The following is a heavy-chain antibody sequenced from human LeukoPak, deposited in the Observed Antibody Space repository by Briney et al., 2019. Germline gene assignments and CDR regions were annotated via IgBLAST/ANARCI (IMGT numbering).Heavy chain of an antibody. CDR2: IPYDGSNK. Sequence: GGSLRLSCAASGFTFSNYGMHWVRQAPGKGLEWVATIPYDGSNKEYADSVKGRFTISRDNSKNTLYLQMNSLRTEDTAVYYCAREVMGTVTYYFDYWGQGTLVTVSS. V-gene: IGHV3-30*03. CDR3: AREVMGTVTYYFDY. J-gene: IGHJ4*02. CDR1: GFTFSNYG. D-gene: IGHD4-17*01.